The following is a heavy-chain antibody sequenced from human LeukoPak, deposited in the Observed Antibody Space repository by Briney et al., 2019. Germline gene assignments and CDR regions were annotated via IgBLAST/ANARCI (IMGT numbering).Heavy chain of an antibody. CDR3: ARSVVYYFDY. Sequence: SETLSLTCTVSGYSISSDYYWGWIRQPPGKGLEWIGSIYHSGSTYYNPSLKSRVTISVDTSKNQFSLKLRSVTAADTAVYYCARSVVYYFDYWGQGTLVTVSS. CDR2: IYHSGST. D-gene: IGHD2-21*01. J-gene: IGHJ4*02. CDR1: GYSISSDYY. V-gene: IGHV4-38-2*02.